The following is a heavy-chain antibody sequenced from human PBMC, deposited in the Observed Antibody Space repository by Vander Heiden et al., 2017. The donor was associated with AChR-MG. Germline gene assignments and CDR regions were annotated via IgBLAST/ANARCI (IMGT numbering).Heavy chain of an antibody. CDR2: IIPSLGIA. V-gene: IGHV1-69*02. D-gene: IGHD2-15*01. J-gene: IGHJ4*02. CDR1: GGTFSSST. CDR3: AEDLGYCSGGSCHSYFDY. Sequence: QVQLVQSGAEVKKPGSSVKVSCKASGGTFSSSTSRWVRQAPGEGLEWLGRIIPSLGIANYAQKFQGRVTITADKSTSTAYMELSSLRSEDTAVYYCAEDLGYCSGGSCHSYFDYWGQGTLVTVS.